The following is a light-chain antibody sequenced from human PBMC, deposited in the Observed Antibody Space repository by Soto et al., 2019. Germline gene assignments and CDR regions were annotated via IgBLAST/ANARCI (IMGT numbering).Light chain of an antibody. CDR3: QVWDSSSDQYV. CDR1: NIGNNN. V-gene: IGLV3-21*04. CDR2: FDS. Sequence: SYELTQPPSVSVAPGQTARVTCGGNNIGNNNVHWYQQKPGQAPVLVISFDSDRPSGIPERFSGSNSGNTATLTISRVEAADEADYYCQVWDSSSDQYVFGPGTKVTVL. J-gene: IGLJ1*01.